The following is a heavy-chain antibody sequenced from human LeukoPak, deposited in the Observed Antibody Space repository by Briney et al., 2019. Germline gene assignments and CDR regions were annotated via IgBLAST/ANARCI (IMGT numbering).Heavy chain of an antibody. Sequence: GGSLRLSCAASGFTFSSYWMHWVRQAPGKGLVWVSRIKSDGKTNYADSVKGRFTISRDNAKNTVSLQMNSLRAEDTGVYYCARAPSEIGGYYLEYFRHWGQGTLVTVSS. D-gene: IGHD3-22*01. CDR1: GFTFSSYW. V-gene: IGHV3-74*01. J-gene: IGHJ1*01. CDR3: ARAPSEIGGYYLEYFRH. CDR2: IKSDGKT.